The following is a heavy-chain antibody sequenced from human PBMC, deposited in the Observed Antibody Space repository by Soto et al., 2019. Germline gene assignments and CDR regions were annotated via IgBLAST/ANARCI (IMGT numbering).Heavy chain of an antibody. D-gene: IGHD3-9*01. V-gene: IGHV4-39*01. CDR1: GGSITTFPYN. CDR2: ISYSATT. J-gene: IGHJ5*01. CDR3: ARLPTGYPNWFDS. Sequence: SETLSLTCTVSGGSITTFPYNWGWIRQPPKKGLEWIGTISYSATTYYSSSLKSRVTMSVDTSKNQFSLKLTSVTAADTAVYYCARLPTGYPNWFDSWGQGTLVTVSS.